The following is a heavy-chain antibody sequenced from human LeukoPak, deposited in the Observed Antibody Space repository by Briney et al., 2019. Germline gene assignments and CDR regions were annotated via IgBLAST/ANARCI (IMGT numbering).Heavy chain of an antibody. V-gene: IGHV4-61*01. CDR1: GGSVNSGSYY. CDR2: IYYGGST. Sequence: PSETLSLTCTVSVSGGSVNSGSYYWSWIRQSPGKGLEWIGYIYYGGSTNYNPSLKSRVTISVDTSKNQFSLKLRSVTAADTAVYYCARDPPGRSYRYYMDVWGIGTTVTVSS. D-gene: IGHD2-2*01. CDR3: ARDPPGRSYRYYMDV. J-gene: IGHJ6*03.